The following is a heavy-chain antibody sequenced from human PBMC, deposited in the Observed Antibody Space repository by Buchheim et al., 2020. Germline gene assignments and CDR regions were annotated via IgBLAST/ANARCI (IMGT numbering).Heavy chain of an antibody. D-gene: IGHD1-1*01. V-gene: IGHV4-39*07. CDR2: IYYSGST. Sequence: QLQLQESGPGLVKPSETLSLTCTVSGGSISSSSYYWGWIRQPPGKGLEWIGSIYYSGSTYYNPSLKSRVTISVDTSKNQFSLKLSSVTAADTAVYYCARVGTTYYYYYGMDVWGQGTT. J-gene: IGHJ6*02. CDR3: ARVGTTYYYYYGMDV. CDR1: GGSISSSSYY.